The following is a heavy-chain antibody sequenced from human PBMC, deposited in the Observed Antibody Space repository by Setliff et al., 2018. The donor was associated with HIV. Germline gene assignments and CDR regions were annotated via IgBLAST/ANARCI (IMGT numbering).Heavy chain of an antibody. V-gene: IGHV3-30*01. D-gene: IGHD3-22*01. CDR2: ISFDGSRT. CDR3: ARGVRDSSGLYNGHI. CDR1: GFTFRTFA. J-gene: IGHJ4*02. Sequence: GGSLRLSCVASGFTFRTFAMHWVRQAPGKGLEWVSVISFDGSRTSYADSLKGRFSISRDNSKNTVYLQMTSLRGEDTAVYYCARGVRDSSGLYNGHIWGQGSPVTVSS.